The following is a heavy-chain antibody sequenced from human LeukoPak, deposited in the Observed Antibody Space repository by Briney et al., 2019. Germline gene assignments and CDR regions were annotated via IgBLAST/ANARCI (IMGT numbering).Heavy chain of an antibody. Sequence: GGSLRLSCSASGFIFSPYAMHWVRQAPGKGLEYVSSISSEGKTTYYADSVKGRFTISRDNAKNSLFLQMNSLRADDTAVYYCARDSSSSWSGYYYYGLDVWGQGTTVIVSS. CDR1: GFIFSPYA. V-gene: IGHV3-64*04. J-gene: IGHJ6*02. D-gene: IGHD6-13*01. CDR2: ISSEGKTT. CDR3: ARDSSSSWSGYYYYGLDV.